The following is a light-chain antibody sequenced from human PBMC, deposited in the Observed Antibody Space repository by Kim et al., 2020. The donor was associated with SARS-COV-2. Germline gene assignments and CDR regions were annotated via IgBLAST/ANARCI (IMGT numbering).Light chain of an antibody. CDR3: CSYAGSSTFFYV. J-gene: IGLJ1*01. CDR1: SSDVGSYNL. V-gene: IGLV2-23*02. CDR2: EVS. Sequence: QSVVTQPASVSGSPGQSITISCTGTSSDVGSYNLVSWYQQHPGKAPKLMIYEVSKRPSGVSNRFSGSKSGNTASLTISGLQAEDEADYYCCSYAGSSTFFYVFGTGTKVTVL.